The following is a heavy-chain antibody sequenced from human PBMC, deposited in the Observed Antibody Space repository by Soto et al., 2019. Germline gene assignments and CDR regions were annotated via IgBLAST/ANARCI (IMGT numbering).Heavy chain of an antibody. V-gene: IGHV3-23*01. CDR2: ISGSGGST. CDR3: ARRATVTQDFDY. CDR1: GFTFSSYA. Sequence: GGSLSLSCAASGFTFSSYAMSWVRQAPGKGLEWVSAISGSGGSTYYADSVKGRFTISRDNSKNTLYLQMNSLRAEDTAVYYCARRATVTQDFDYWGQGTLVTVSS. J-gene: IGHJ4*02. D-gene: IGHD4-4*01.